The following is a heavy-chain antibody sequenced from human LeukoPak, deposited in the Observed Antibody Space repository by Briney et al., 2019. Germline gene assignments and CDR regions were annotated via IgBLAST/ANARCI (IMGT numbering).Heavy chain of an antibody. V-gene: IGHV3-23*01. Sequence: GGSLRLSCATSGFTFSSYAMSWVRQAPGKGLEWVSAISGSGGSTYYADSVKGRFTISRDNSKNTLYLQMNSLRAEDTAVYYCAKGRAYYDFWSGPVLHFYYMDVWGKGTTVTVSS. D-gene: IGHD3-3*01. CDR1: GFTFSSYA. J-gene: IGHJ6*03. CDR3: AKGRAYYDFWSGPVLHFYYMDV. CDR2: ISGSGGST.